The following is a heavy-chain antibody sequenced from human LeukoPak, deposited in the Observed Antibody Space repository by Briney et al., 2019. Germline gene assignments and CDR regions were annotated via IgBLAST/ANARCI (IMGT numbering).Heavy chain of an antibody. D-gene: IGHD1-26*01. CDR2: INPNSGGT. CDR3: ARSHSGSYEGDY. CDR1: GYTFTGYY. V-gene: IGHV1-2*06. J-gene: IGHJ4*02. Sequence: GASVKASCKASGYTFTGYYMHWVRQAPGQGLEWMGRINPNSGGTNYAQKFQGRVTMTRDTSISTAYMELSRLRSDDTAVYYCARSHSGSYEGDYWGQGTLVTVSS.